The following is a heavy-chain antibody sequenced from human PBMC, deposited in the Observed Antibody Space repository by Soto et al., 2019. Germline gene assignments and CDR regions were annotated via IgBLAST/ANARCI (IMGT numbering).Heavy chain of an antibody. CDR1: GFTFSSYA. CDR3: VKDPDYDFWSGYQENWLDP. D-gene: IGHD3-3*01. CDR2: ISSNGGST. Sequence: RLSCSASGFTFSSYAMHWVRQAPGKGLEYVSAISSNGGSTYYADSLKGRFTISRDNPKNTLYLQMSSLRAEDTAVYYCVKDPDYDFWSGYQENWLDPWGQGTMVTVYS. V-gene: IGHV3-64D*06. J-gene: IGHJ5*02.